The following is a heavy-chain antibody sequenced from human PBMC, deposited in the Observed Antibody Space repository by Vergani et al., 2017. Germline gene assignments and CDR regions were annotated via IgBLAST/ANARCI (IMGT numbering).Heavy chain of an antibody. CDR1: GFTVSSNQ. CDR3: ARDSVSTGDSGGVDY. Sequence: EVQLVESGGGLVQPGRSLRLSCAASGFTVSSNQMSWVRQAPGKGLEWVSVIYSGGSRYYADSVKGRFTIARDNAKTTLYLQMNSLRAEDTAVYYCARDSVSTGDSGGVDYWGQGTLVTGSS. J-gene: IGHJ4*02. D-gene: IGHD7-27*01. CDR2: IYSGGSR. V-gene: IGHV3-66*02.